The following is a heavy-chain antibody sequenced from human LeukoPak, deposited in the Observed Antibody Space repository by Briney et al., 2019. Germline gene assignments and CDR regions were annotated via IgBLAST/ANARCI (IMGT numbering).Heavy chain of an antibody. CDR3: ARVHDSSGYYYAFDY. Sequence: PSETLSLTCTVSGGSISSYYWSWIRQPPGKGLEWIGYIYYSGSTNYNPSLKSRVTISVDTSKNQFSLKLSSVTAADTAVYYCARVHDSSGYYYAFDYWGQGTLVTVSS. D-gene: IGHD3-22*01. J-gene: IGHJ4*02. CDR2: IYYSGST. CDR1: GGSISSYY. V-gene: IGHV4-59*08.